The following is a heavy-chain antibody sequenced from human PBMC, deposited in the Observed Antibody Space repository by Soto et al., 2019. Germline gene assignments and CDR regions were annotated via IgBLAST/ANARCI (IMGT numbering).Heavy chain of an antibody. CDR1: GCTFSSYF. Sequence: SVKVSCKVSGCTFSSYFINWVRQAPGQGLEWVGGIIPVFGTASYAEKFQGRVTITADESTSTAYMELSRLGSDDTAVYYCARETPSAAAAYYYYGLDVWGQGTTVTVSS. CDR2: IIPVFGTA. V-gene: IGHV1-69*13. J-gene: IGHJ6*02. D-gene: IGHD6-13*01. CDR3: ARETPSAAAAYYYYGLDV.